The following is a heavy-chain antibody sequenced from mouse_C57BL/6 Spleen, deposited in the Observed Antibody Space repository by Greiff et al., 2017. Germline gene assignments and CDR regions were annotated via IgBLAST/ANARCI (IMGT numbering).Heavy chain of an antibody. Sequence: VKLQQPGAELVKPGASVTLSCKASGYTFTSYWMHWVKQRPGQGLEWIGMIHPNSGSTNYNEKFKSKATLTVDKSSSTAYMQLSSLTSEDSAVXYCARERDGNYGFAYWGQGTLVTVAA. D-gene: IGHD2-1*01. V-gene: IGHV1-64*01. CDR2: IHPNSGST. CDR3: ARERDGNYGFAY. J-gene: IGHJ3*01. CDR1: GYTFTSYW.